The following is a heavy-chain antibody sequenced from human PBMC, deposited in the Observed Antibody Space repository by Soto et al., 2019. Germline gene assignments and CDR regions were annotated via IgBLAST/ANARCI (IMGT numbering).Heavy chain of an antibody. CDR1: GYTFTSYA. CDR2: MNADSGNT. Sequence: ASVKVSCKASGYTFTSYAMHWVRQAPGQGLEWMGWMNADSGNTNYAQKFQGRVTMTRNTSISTAYMELSSLRSEDTAVYYCVQGTSKTMVRGVTFDYWGQGTLVTVSS. J-gene: IGHJ4*02. CDR3: VQGTSKTMVRGVTFDY. V-gene: IGHV1-8*02. D-gene: IGHD3-10*01.